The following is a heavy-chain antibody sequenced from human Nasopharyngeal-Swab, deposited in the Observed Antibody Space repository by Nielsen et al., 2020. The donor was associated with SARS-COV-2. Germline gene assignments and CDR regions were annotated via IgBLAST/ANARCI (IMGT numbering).Heavy chain of an antibody. CDR1: GGTFSSYA. D-gene: IGHD2-21*02. J-gene: IGHJ2*01. CDR2: IIPIFGTA. CDR3: ARWTSGGDHWYFDL. V-gene: IGHV1-69*13. Sequence: SVKVSCKASGGTFSSYAISWVRQAPGQGLEWMGGIIPIFGTANYAQKFQGRVTITADESTSAAYMELSSLRSEDTAVYYCARWTSGGDHWYFDLWGRGTLVTVSS.